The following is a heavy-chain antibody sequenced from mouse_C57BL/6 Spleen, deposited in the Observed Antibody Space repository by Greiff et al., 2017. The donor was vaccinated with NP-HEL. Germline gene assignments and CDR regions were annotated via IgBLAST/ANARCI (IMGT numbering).Heavy chain of an antibody. CDR1: GYTFTSYW. J-gene: IGHJ3*01. D-gene: IGHD2-4*01. CDR2: IHPNSGST. V-gene: IGHV1-64*01. CDR3: ARGHYDYDGVAD. Sequence: QVQLQQPGAELVKPGASVKLSCKASGYTFTSYWMHWVKQRPGQGLEWIGMIHPNSGSTNYNEKFKSKATLTVDKSSSTAYMQLSSLTSEDSEVYYGARGHYDYDGVADWGKGTLVTVSA.